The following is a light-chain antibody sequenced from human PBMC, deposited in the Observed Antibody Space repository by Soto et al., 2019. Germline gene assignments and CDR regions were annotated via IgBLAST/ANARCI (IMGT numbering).Light chain of an antibody. CDR2: RND. V-gene: IGLV1-47*01. J-gene: IGLJ2*01. CDR3: AAWDDSLNAEL. Sequence: QSVLTQPPSTSGTPGQRVTISCSGSSSNIGSNYVYWYQQFPGTAPKLLINRNDQRPSGVPERFSGAKSGTSASLAISGLRSEDEADYYRAAWDDSLNAELFGGGTKLTVL. CDR1: SSNIGSNY.